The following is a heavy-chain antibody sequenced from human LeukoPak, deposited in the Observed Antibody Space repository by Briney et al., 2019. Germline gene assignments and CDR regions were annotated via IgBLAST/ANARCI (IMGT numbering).Heavy chain of an antibody. CDR3: ARAFGGWYDGPFDY. CDR1: GYTFTGCY. V-gene: IGHV1-2*02. Sequence: ASVKVSCKASGYTFTGCYMHWVRQAPGQGLEWMGWINPNSGGTNYAQKFQGRVTMTRDTSISTAYMELSRLRSDDTAVYYCARAFGGWYDGPFDYWGQGTLVTVSS. D-gene: IGHD6-19*01. CDR2: INPNSGGT. J-gene: IGHJ4*02.